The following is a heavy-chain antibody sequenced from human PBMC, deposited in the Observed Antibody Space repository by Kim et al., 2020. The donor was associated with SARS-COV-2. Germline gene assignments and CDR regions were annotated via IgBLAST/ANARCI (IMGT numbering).Heavy chain of an antibody. V-gene: IGHV3-23*01. CDR3: AKVSDGGYYQPGDY. CDR2: ISGSGGST. Sequence: GGSLRLSCAASGFTFSSYAMSWVRQAPGKGLEWVSAISGSGGSTYYADSVKGRFTISRDNSKNTLYLQMNSLRAEDTAVYYCAKVSDGGYYQPGDYWGQGTLVTVSS. CDR1: GFTFSSYA. D-gene: IGHD3-22*01. J-gene: IGHJ4*02.